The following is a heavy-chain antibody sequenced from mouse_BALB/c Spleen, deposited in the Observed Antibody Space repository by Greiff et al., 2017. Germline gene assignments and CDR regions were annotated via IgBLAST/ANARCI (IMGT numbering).Heavy chain of an antibody. J-gene: IGHJ2*01. Sequence: VQLQQPGAELAKPGASVKMSCKASGYTFTSYWMHWVKQRPGQGLEWIGYINPSTGYTEYNQKFKDKATLTADKSSSTAYMQLSSLTSEDSAVYYCARGDYYGSSPYYFDYWGQGTTLTVSS. CDR1: GYTFTSYW. CDR3: ARGDYYGSSPYYFDY. CDR2: INPSTGYT. D-gene: IGHD1-1*01. V-gene: IGHV1-7*01.